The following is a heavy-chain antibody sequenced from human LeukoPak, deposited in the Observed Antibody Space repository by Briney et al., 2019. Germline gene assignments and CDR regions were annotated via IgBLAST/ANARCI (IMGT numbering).Heavy chain of an antibody. J-gene: IGHJ5*02. V-gene: IGHV4-59*01. CDR3: AREYSSGWYSNWFDP. D-gene: IGHD6-19*01. CDR2: IYYSGST. Sequence: PSETLSLTCTVSGGSISSYYWSWTRQPPGKGLEWIGYIYYSGSTNYNPSLKSRVTISVDTSKNQFSLKLSSVTAADTAVYYCAREYSSGWYSNWFDPWGQGTLVTVSS. CDR1: GGSISSYY.